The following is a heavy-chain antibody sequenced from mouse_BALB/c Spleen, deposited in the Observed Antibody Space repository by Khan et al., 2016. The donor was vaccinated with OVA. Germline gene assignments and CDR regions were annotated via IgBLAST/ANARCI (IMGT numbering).Heavy chain of an antibody. CDR1: GYTFTDYI. CDR2: IYPGSGST. V-gene: IGHV1-77*01. D-gene: IGHD1-1*01. Sequence: QIQLVQSGPVLVKPGASVKMSCKASGYTFTDYIIHWVRQRTGQGLEWIGQIYPGSGSTYYNEKFKGKATLTADTSSNTAYMQLRSLTSEDSAVYFCARSGYGSLGYWGQGTTLTVSS. CDR3: ARSGYGSLGY. J-gene: IGHJ2*01.